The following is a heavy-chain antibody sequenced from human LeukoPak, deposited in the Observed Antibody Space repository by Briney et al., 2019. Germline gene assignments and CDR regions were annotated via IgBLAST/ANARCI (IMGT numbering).Heavy chain of an antibody. CDR2: ISWNSGSI. CDR3: AKDNEECPQYFFDY. D-gene: IGHD2/OR15-2a*01. V-gene: IGHV3-9*01. CDR1: GFAFDDYA. Sequence: GRSLRLSCAASGFAFDDYAMHWVRQAPGKGLEWVSGISWNSGSIGYADSVKGRFTISRDNAKNSLYLQMNSLRAEDTALYYCAKDNEECPQYFFDYWGQGTLVTVSS. J-gene: IGHJ4*02.